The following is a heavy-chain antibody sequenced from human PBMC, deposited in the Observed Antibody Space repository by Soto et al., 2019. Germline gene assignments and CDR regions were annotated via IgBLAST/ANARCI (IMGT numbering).Heavy chain of an antibody. V-gene: IGHV1-3*01. CDR1: GYSFPRAT. CDR2: INAGNGRT. CDR3: GFGDYDEWLNP. Sequence: QVPVVQSGAEVKKPGASVQVSCKASGYSFPRATMLWVRQAPGDRPEWMGWINAGNGRTKYSQKFQGRVTFSRGTSADTSYMEMSSLTSEDTAVYYCGFGDYDEWLNPWGQGTLVTVSP. D-gene: IGHD4-17*01. J-gene: IGHJ5*02.